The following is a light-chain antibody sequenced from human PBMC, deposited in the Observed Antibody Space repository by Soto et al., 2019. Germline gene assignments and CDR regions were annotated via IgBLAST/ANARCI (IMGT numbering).Light chain of an antibody. CDR1: QSVSSN. V-gene: IGKV3-15*01. CDR3: QQYNNWLST. CDR2: GAS. Sequence: EIVMTQSPATLSVSPGERATLSCRASQSVSSNLAWYQQKPGQARRLLIYGASTRATGIPARFSGSGSGTEFTLTISSRQSEDFAVYYCQQYNNWLSTFGGGTKVEIK. J-gene: IGKJ4*01.